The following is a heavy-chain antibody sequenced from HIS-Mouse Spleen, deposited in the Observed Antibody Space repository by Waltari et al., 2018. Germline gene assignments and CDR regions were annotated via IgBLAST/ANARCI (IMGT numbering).Heavy chain of an antibody. Sequence: QLQLQESGPGLVKPSETLSLTCTVSGGSISSSSYYWGWIRQPPGKGLEWIGSIYYSGHTYYNPSLKSRVTISVDTSKNQFSLKLSSVTAADTAVYYCARGLGYCSSTSCLGDWFDPWGQGTLVTVSS. CDR2: IYYSGHT. CDR3: ARGLGYCSSTSCLGDWFDP. V-gene: IGHV4-39*07. J-gene: IGHJ5*02. CDR1: GGSISSSSYY. D-gene: IGHD2-2*01.